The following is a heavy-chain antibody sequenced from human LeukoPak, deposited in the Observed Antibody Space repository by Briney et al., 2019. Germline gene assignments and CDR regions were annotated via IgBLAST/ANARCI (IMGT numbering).Heavy chain of an antibody. J-gene: IGHJ6*02. V-gene: IGHV3-48*01. Sequence: GGSLRLSCAASGFTFSSYSMNWVRQAPGKGLEWVSYISSSSSTIYYADSVKGRFTISRDNAKNSLYLQMNSLRAEDTAVYYCARADCSSTSCCDYYYYGMDVWGQGTTVTVSS. CDR3: ARADCSSTSCCDYYYYGMDV. CDR1: GFTFSSYS. CDR2: ISSSSSTI. D-gene: IGHD2-2*01.